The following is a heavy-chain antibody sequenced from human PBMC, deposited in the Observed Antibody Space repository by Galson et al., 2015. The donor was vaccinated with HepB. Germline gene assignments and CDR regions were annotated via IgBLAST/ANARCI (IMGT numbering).Heavy chain of an antibody. V-gene: IGHV3-33*08. CDR2: IWYDGSNK. CDR1: GFTFSSYG. D-gene: IGHD6-19*01. J-gene: IGHJ1*01. CDR3: ARDHLSVAGKQLPAEYFQH. Sequence: SLRLSCAASGFTFSSYGMHWVRQAPGKGLEWVAVIWYDGSNKYYADSVKGRFTISRDNSKNTLYLQMNSLRAEDTAVYYCARDHLSVAGKQLPAEYFQHWGQGTLVTVSS.